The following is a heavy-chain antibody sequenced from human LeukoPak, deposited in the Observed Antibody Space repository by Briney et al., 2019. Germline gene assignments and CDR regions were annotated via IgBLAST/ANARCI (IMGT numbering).Heavy chain of an antibody. D-gene: IGHD3-16*01. Sequence: SETLSLTCAVYGGSFSGYYWSWIRQPPGKGLEWIGEINHSGSTNYDPSLKSRVTISVDTSKNQFSLKLSSVTAADTAVYYCRWGPGYYYYYMDVWGQGTAVTVSS. CDR3: RWGPGYYYYYMDV. CDR1: GGSFSGYY. CDR2: INHSGST. J-gene: IGHJ6*03. V-gene: IGHV4-34*01.